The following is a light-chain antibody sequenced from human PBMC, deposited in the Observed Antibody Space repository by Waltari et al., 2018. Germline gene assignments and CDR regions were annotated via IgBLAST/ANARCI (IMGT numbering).Light chain of an antibody. Sequence: DVVMTQSPLSLPVTLGQPASISCRSSQGLVHSDGNTSLKWFQQRPGQSPRRLLYNVSKRDSGVPDRFSGSGSGTDFTLKISRVEAEDVGVYYCMEGTHWPPTFGQGTTVEIK. CDR1: QGLVHSDGNTS. V-gene: IGKV2-30*02. CDR2: NVS. J-gene: IGKJ1*01. CDR3: MEGTHWPPT.